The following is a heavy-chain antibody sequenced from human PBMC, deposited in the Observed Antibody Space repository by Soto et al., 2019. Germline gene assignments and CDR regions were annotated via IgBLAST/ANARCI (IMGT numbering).Heavy chain of an antibody. CDR2: IYDSGST. J-gene: IGHJ5*02. V-gene: IGHV4-30-2*01. CDR1: GGSISSGGDS. Sequence: SETLSLTCAVSGGSISSGGDSWNWIRQPPGKGLEWIGYIYDSGSTYYNPSLKSRVTISVDRSKNQFSLKLSSVTAADTAVYFCARNPAPWGQGTLVTVSS. CDR3: ARNPAP.